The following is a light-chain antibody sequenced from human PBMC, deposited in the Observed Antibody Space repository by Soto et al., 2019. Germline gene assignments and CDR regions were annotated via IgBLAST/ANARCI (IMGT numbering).Light chain of an antibody. CDR2: KAS. CDR1: QTISSW. V-gene: IGKV1-5*03. CDR3: QHYNSYSEA. J-gene: IGKJ1*01. Sequence: DIQMTQSPSTLSGSVGDRVTITCRASQTISSWLAWYQQKPGKAPKLLIYKASTLKSGVPSRFSGSGSGTEVTLTISSLQPDDFATHYGQHYNSYSEAFGQGTKVVLK.